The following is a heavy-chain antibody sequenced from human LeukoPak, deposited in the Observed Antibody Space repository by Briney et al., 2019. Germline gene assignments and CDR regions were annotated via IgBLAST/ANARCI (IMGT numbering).Heavy chain of an antibody. J-gene: IGHJ4*02. D-gene: IGHD6-19*01. CDR1: GFTVSSNY. Sequence: PGGSLRLSCAASGFTVSSNYMSWVRQAPGKGLEWVSVIYSGGTTYYADSVKGRFTISRDNSKNTLYHQMNSLRAEDTAVYYCARDLKQSAWYVLEGWGQGTLVTVSS. V-gene: IGHV3-53*01. CDR2: IYSGGTT. CDR3: ARDLKQSAWYVLEG.